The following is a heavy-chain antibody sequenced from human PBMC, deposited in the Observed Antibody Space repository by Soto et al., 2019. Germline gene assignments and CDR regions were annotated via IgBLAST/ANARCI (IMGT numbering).Heavy chain of an antibody. CDR3: STGLGYFDY. J-gene: IGHJ4*02. CDR1: GFTFSNAW. D-gene: IGHD6-19*01. V-gene: IGHV3-15*01. CDR2: IKSKTDGWTT. Sequence: GGSLRLSCAASGFTFSNAWMSWVRQAPGKGLEWVGRIKSKTDGWTTDYAAPVKGRFTISRDDSKNTLYLQMNSLKTEDTAVYYCSTGLGYFDYWGQGTLVTVAS.